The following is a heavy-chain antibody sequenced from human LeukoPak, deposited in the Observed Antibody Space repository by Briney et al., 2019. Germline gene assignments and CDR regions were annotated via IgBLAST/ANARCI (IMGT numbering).Heavy chain of an antibody. CDR2: IYRGGSA. CDR3: ARDHYDSSGYYHDY. Sequence: GGSLRLSCAASGFTVSNNYMSWVRQAPGKGLEWVSVIYRGGSAYYADSVKGRFTISRDNSKNTLYLQMNSLRAEDTAVYYCARDHYDSSGYYHDYWGQGTLVTVSS. J-gene: IGHJ4*02. D-gene: IGHD3-22*01. CDR1: GFTVSNNY. V-gene: IGHV3-53*01.